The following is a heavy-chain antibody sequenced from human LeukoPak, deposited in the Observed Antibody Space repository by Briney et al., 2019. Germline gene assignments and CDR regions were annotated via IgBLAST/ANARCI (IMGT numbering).Heavy chain of an antibody. CDR2: ISSSGSTI. Sequence: PGGSLRLSCAASGFTFSDYYMSWIRQAPGKGLEWVSYISSSGSTIYYADSVKGRFTISRDNAKNSLYLQMNSLRAEDTAVYYCARLYDFWSGYYIYYFDYWGQGTLVTASS. J-gene: IGHJ4*02. CDR1: GFTFSDYY. CDR3: ARLYDFWSGYYIYYFDY. D-gene: IGHD3-3*01. V-gene: IGHV3-11*01.